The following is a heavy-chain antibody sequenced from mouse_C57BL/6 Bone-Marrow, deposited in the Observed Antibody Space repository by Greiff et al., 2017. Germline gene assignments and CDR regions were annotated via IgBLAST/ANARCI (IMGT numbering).Heavy chain of an antibody. Sequence: VQRVESGAELVRPGTSVKMSCKASGYTFTNYWIGWAKQRPGHGLEWIGDIYPGGGYTNYNEKFKGKATLTADKSSSTAYMQFSSLTSEDSAIYYCARGEGYDYWGQGTTLTVSS. J-gene: IGHJ2*01. CDR1: GYTFTNYW. V-gene: IGHV1-63*01. CDR2: IYPGGGYT. D-gene: IGHD2-13*01. CDR3: ARGEGYDY.